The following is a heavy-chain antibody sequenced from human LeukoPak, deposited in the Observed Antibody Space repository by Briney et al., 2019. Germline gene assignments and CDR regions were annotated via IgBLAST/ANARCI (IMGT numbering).Heavy chain of an antibody. J-gene: IGHJ4*02. D-gene: IGHD2-2*01. CDR2: IWFDGSNK. V-gene: IGHV3-30*02. CDR3: AKDFVVVPGLVNYFDY. Sequence: PGGSLRLSCVGSGFTFSSYIINWVRQAPGKGLEWVAFIWFDGSNKYYGDSVKGRFTISRDNSKNTLYLQMKSLRAEDTAVYYCAKDFVVVPGLVNYFDYWGQGTLVTVSS. CDR1: GFTFSSYI.